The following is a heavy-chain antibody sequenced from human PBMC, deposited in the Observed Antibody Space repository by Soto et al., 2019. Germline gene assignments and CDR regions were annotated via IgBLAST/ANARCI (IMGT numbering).Heavy chain of an antibody. D-gene: IGHD2-15*01. J-gene: IGHJ4*02. CDR3: AKETYSGPLDY. CDR2: IKSDGSGT. Sequence: GGSLRLSCAASGFTFSSYWMHWVRQAPGKGLVWVSRIKSDGSGTSYADSVKGRLTISRDNARNTLYLQMNSLRVEDTAVYYCAKETYSGPLDYWGQGTLVTVSS. CDR1: GFTFSSYW. V-gene: IGHV3-74*01.